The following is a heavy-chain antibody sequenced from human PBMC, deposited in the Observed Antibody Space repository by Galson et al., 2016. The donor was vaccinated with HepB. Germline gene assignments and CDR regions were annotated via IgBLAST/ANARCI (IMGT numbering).Heavy chain of an antibody. CDR2: ISGSGGSA. Sequence: SLRLSCAASIFSFGSYAMSWVRQAPGKGLEWVSAISGSGGSAYYADSVKGRFIISRDNSKKTLHLQMHSLSADDTAVYYCAKGGALHHVAVIAIPPYYFDSWGQGTLVTVSS. V-gene: IGHV3-23*01. CDR1: IFSFGSYA. CDR3: AKGGALHHVAVIAIPPYYFDS. D-gene: IGHD2-21*01. J-gene: IGHJ4*02.